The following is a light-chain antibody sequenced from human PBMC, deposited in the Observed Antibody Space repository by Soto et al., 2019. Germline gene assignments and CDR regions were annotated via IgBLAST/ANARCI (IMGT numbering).Light chain of an antibody. CDR3: AAWDDRLNGVV. J-gene: IGLJ2*01. CDR2: SSI. CDR1: SSNIGSNT. Sequence: QAVVTQPPSASGTPGQRVTISCSGSSSNIGSNTVNWYQKFPGTAPKLLIYSSILRPSGVPDRFSGSKSGTSASLAISGLQSEDEADYYCAAWDDRLNGVVFGGGTKLTVL. V-gene: IGLV1-44*01.